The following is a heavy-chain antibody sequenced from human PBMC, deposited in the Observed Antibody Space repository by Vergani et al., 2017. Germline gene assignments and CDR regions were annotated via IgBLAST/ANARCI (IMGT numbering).Heavy chain of an antibody. CDR1: GFTFIMHA. CDR2: IGKVEDVT. J-gene: IGHJ4*02. Sequence: EVQLLESGGDLVQPGGSLRLSCAASGFTFIMHAMSWVRQAPGKGLEWVSFIGKVEDVTHYGDSVKGRFTISRDNAEKSLTLQMNSLRVEDTALYYCARAGIRRDGYNYVKYWGQGTMVIVSA. CDR3: ARAGIRRDGYNYVKY. D-gene: IGHD5-24*01. V-gene: IGHV3-48*03.